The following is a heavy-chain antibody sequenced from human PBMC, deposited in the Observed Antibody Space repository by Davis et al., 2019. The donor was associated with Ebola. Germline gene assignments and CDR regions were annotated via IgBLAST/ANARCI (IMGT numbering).Heavy chain of an antibody. CDR1: GFTVSSNY. D-gene: IGHD2-15*01. J-gene: IGHJ6*02. Sequence: GGSLRLSCAASGFTVSSNYMSWVRQAPGKGLEWVSVIYSGGSTYYADSVKGRFTISRDNSKNTLYLQMNSLRAEDTAVYYCARALCSGGSCYQVRYYYYGMDVWGQGTTVTVSS. CDR3: ARALCSGGSCYQVRYYYYGMDV. V-gene: IGHV3-53*01. CDR2: IYSGGST.